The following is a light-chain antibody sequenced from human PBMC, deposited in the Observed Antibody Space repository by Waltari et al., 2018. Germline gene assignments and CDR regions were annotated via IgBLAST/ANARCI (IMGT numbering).Light chain of an antibody. Sequence: QSALTQPASVSGSPGQSITISCTGTSNDVGDYNYVSWYQQHPGKAPHLLIYEVSNRPSGMFNRFSGSKSGNTASLTISGLQAEDEADYYCSSYSSTSTYVFGTGTGVTVL. CDR3: SSYSSTSTYV. J-gene: IGLJ1*01. V-gene: IGLV2-14*01. CDR1: SNDVGDYNY. CDR2: EVS.